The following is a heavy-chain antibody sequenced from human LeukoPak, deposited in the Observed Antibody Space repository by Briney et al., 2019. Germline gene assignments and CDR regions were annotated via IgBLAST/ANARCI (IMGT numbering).Heavy chain of an antibody. V-gene: IGHV5-51*01. CDR3: ARHHSSGSYGVDY. Sequence: GESLKISCQGSGYSFTNYWIGWVRQMPGKGLERMGIIYPGDSDTRYSPSFQGQVTISADKSISTAYLQWSSLKASDTAMYYCARHHSSGSYGVDYWGQGTLVTVSS. CDR2: IYPGDSDT. D-gene: IGHD3-10*01. J-gene: IGHJ4*02. CDR1: GYSFTNYW.